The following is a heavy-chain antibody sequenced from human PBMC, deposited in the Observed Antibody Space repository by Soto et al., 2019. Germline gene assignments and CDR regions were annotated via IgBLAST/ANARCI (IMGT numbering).Heavy chain of an antibody. CDR1: GGTFSSYA. CDR2: IIPIFGTA. CDR3: ASRITATIYYYYGMDV. Sequence: QVQLVQSGAEVKKPGSSVKVSCKASGGTFSSYAIKWVRQAPGQGLEWMGGIIPIFGTANYAQKFQGRVPIPADESTSTAYMVLSSLRSEDTALYFCASRITATIYYYYGMDVLRQGTTVTVSS. D-gene: IGHD1-7*01. V-gene: IGHV1-69*12. J-gene: IGHJ6*02.